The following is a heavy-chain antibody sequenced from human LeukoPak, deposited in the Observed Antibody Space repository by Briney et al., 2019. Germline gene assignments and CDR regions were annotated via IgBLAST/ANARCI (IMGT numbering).Heavy chain of an antibody. J-gene: IGHJ4*02. Sequence: ASVNVSCKTSGYTFITYAMSWVRQAPGQGLEWMGWINTDTGNPTYAQGFTGRFVFSLDTSVSTAYLQINSLKAEDTAVYYCARARYCSGGSCYGDYWGQGTLVTVSS. V-gene: IGHV7-4-1*02. D-gene: IGHD2-15*01. CDR3: ARARYCSGGSCYGDY. CDR1: GYTFITYA. CDR2: INTDTGNP.